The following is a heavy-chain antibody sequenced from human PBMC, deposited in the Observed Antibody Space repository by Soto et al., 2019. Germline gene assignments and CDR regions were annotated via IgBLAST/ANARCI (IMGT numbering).Heavy chain of an antibody. D-gene: IGHD6-6*01. Sequence: GGSLRLSCAASGFTFSSYSMNWVRQAPGKGLEWVSSISSSSTYIYYADSVKGRFTISRDNAKNSLYLQMNSLRAEDTAVYYCARDSSSSQTSKYWGQGTLVTVSS. CDR1: GFTFSSYS. CDR3: ARDSSSSQTSKY. V-gene: IGHV3-21*01. CDR2: ISSSSTYI. J-gene: IGHJ4*02.